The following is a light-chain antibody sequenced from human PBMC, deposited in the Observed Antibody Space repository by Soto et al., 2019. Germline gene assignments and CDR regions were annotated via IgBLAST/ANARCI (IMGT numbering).Light chain of an antibody. CDR1: QTVERW. J-gene: IGKJ2*01. V-gene: IGKV1-5*01. Sequence: DIHMTQSPSTLSASVGDRVIITCRASQTVERWMAWYQQKPGKAPKLLISYVSTLERGVPSRFSGSGSETEFTLTISGLQHDDFATYYCQQYKDYVYTFGQGTKVDIK. CDR3: QQYKDYVYT. CDR2: YVS.